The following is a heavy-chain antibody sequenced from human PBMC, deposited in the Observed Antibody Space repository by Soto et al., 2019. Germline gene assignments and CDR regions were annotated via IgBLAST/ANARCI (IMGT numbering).Heavy chain of an antibody. CDR3: ARVKGGSGWYYYGMDV. CDR2: INRSGST. D-gene: IGHD6-19*01. CDR1: GGSFSGYY. Sequence: PSETLSLTCAVYGGSFSGYYWSWIRQPPGKGLEWIGEINRSGSTNYNPSLKSRVTISVDTSKNQFSLKLSSVTAADTAVYYCARVKGGSGWYYYGMDVWGQGTTVTVSS. J-gene: IGHJ6*02. V-gene: IGHV4-34*01.